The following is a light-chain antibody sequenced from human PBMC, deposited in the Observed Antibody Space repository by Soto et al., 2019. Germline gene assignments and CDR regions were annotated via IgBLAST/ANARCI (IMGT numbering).Light chain of an antibody. Sequence: QSALTQPASVSGSPGQSITIPCTGTSSDVGGYNYVSWYQQHPGKAPKLMIYDVSTRPSGVSNRFSGSKSGNTASLTISGLQAEDEADYYCSSYTRSSTWVFGGGTKLTV. V-gene: IGLV2-14*01. CDR3: SSYTRSSTWV. J-gene: IGLJ3*02. CDR1: SSDVGGYNY. CDR2: DVS.